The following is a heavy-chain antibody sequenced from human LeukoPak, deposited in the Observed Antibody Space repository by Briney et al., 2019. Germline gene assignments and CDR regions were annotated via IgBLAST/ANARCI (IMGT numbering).Heavy chain of an antibody. CDR3: ARSYGSGSLDWFDP. Sequence: ASVKVSCKASGYTFTSYGLSWVRQAPGQGLEWMGWINPNSGGTNYAQKFQGRVTMTRDTSISTAYMELSRLRSDDTAVYYCARSYGSGSLDWFDPWGQGTLVTVSS. D-gene: IGHD3-10*01. V-gene: IGHV1-2*02. J-gene: IGHJ5*02. CDR2: INPNSGGT. CDR1: GYTFTSYG.